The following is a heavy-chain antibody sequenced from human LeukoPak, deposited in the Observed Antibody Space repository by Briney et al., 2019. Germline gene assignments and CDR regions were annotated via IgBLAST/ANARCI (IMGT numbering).Heavy chain of an antibody. V-gene: IGHV3-7*01. CDR2: IKQDGSEK. J-gene: IGHJ4*02. CDR3: ARRYFDL. Sequence: PGGSLRLSCAASGFTFSNYWMSWIRQAPGKGLEWVANIKQDGSEKYYVDSVKGRFTISRDNAKNSLYLQMNSLRAEDTAVYYCARRYFDLWGEGTLVTVSS. D-gene: IGHD3-9*01. CDR1: GFTFSNYW.